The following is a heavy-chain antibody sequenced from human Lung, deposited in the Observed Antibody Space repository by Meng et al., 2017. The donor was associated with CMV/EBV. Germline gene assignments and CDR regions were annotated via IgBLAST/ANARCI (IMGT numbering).Heavy chain of an antibody. J-gene: IGHJ5*02. CDR2: ITAYNGNT. D-gene: IGHD2-21*01. CDR1: GYTFISYG. Sequence: SVXVSXXASGYTFISYGISWVRQAPGQGLEWMGWITAYNGNTNYAQKIQGGVTMTADTSKSTAYMEMSRLRSDNTAVYYCARRGIANFGPFDPWGQGSLVTVSS. V-gene: IGHV1-18*01. CDR3: ARRGIANFGPFDP.